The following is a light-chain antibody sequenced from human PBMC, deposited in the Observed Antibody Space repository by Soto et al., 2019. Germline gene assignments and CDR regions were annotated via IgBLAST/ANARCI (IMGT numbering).Light chain of an antibody. CDR1: QSISSY. Sequence: IQMLQSPSSMSASVGDRVTITCRASQSISSYLNWYQQKPGKAPKLLIYAASSLQSGVPSRFSGSGSGTDFTLTINSLQPEDFATYYCQQSYSAPRTFGQGTKVDIK. CDR3: QQSYSAPRT. CDR2: AAS. V-gene: IGKV1-39*01. J-gene: IGKJ1*01.